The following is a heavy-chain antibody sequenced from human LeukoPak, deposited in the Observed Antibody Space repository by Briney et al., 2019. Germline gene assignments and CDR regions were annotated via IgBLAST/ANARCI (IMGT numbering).Heavy chain of an antibody. V-gene: IGHV4-31*03. J-gene: IGHJ5*02. CDR3: ASYGYYYDSSGPYNWFDP. Sequence: PSQTLSLTCTVSGGSISSGGYYWSWIRQHPGKGLEWIVYIYYSGSTYYNPSLKSRVTISVDTSKNQFSLKLSSVTAADTAVYYRASYGYYYDSSGPYNWFDPWGQGTLVTVSS. D-gene: IGHD3-22*01. CDR2: IYYSGST. CDR1: GGSISSGGYY.